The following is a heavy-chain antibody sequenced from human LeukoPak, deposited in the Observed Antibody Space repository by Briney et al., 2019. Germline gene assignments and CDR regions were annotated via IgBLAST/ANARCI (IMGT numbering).Heavy chain of an antibody. CDR2: IYHSGST. J-gene: IGHJ3*02. V-gene: IGHV4-30-2*01. D-gene: IGHD5-12*01. CDR3: ASGQTGYDRDSFDI. Sequence: PSETLSLTCAVSGGSISSGGYSWSWVRQPPGEGLEWVGYIYHSGSTYYNPSLQSRVTISLDRSKNQFSLKLSSMTAADTAVYYCASGQTGYDRDSFDIWGQGTMVTVSS. CDR1: GGSISSGGYS.